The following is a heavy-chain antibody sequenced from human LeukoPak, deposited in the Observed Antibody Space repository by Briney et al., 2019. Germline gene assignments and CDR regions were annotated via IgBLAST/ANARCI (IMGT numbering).Heavy chain of an antibody. Sequence: ASVKVSCKAPGYTFTGYYMHWVRQAPGQGLEWMGWISPNSGGTNYAQKFQGRVTMTRDTSISTAYMELSRLRSDDTAVYYCARDFLVGASPFDYWGQGTLVTVSS. CDR3: ARDFLVGASPFDY. J-gene: IGHJ4*02. CDR1: GYTFTGYY. V-gene: IGHV1-2*02. D-gene: IGHD1-26*01. CDR2: ISPNSGGT.